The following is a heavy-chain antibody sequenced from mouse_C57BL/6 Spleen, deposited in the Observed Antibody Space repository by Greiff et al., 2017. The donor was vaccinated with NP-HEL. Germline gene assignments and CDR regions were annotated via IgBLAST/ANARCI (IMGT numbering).Heavy chain of an antibody. Sequence: VQLKESGPELVKPGASVKMSCKASGYTFTDYNMHWVKQSHGKSLEWIGYINPNNGGTSYNQKFKGKATLTVNKSSSTAYMELRSLTSEDSAVYYCASYYDYDWFAYWGQGTLVTVSA. CDR1: GYTFTDYN. V-gene: IGHV1-22*01. J-gene: IGHJ3*01. CDR3: ASYYDYDWFAY. D-gene: IGHD2-4*01. CDR2: INPNNGGT.